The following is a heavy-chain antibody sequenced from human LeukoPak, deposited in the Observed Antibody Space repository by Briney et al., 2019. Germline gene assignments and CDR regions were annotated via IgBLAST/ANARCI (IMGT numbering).Heavy chain of an antibody. Sequence: ASVKVSCKASGYTFTSYAMHWVRQAPGQRLEWMGWINAGNGNAKYSQEFQGRVTITRDTSASTAYMELSSLRSEDMAVYYCARGGPDYDILTGYFKGGYDYFDYWGQGTLVTVSS. J-gene: IGHJ4*02. V-gene: IGHV1-3*03. CDR1: GYTFTSYA. D-gene: IGHD3-9*01. CDR3: ARGGPDYDILTGYFKGGYDYFDY. CDR2: INAGNGNA.